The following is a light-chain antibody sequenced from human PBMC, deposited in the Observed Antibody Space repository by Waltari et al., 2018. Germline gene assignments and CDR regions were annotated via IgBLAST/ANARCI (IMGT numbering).Light chain of an antibody. CDR3: QHYVRVPAT. CDR1: QSLTKRY. V-gene: IGKV3-20*01. Sequence: EIVLTQSPGTLSLSLGERATLSCRASQSLTKRYLAWYQQRPGQAPRLLIYATSSRATGIPDRFCGSGSGTDFSLTISRLEPEDFAVYYCQHYVRVPATFGQGTKVEIK. CDR2: ATS. J-gene: IGKJ1*01.